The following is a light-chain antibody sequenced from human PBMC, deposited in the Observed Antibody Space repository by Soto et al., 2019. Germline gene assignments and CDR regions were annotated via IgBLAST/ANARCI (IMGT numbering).Light chain of an antibody. CDR1: HDITSF. Sequence: DIQMTQSPSSLSTSVGDRVTITCQASHDITSFLNWYQHKPGRAPKLLIYDASILEAGVPTRFSGSGSGTHFTFTISSLQPEDVATYYCQHCDYLPIFGPGTTVEIK. J-gene: IGKJ3*01. V-gene: IGKV1-33*01. CDR3: QHCDYLPI. CDR2: DAS.